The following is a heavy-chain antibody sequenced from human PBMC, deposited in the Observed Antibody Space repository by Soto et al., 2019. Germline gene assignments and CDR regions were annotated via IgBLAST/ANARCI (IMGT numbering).Heavy chain of an antibody. D-gene: IGHD3-10*01. Sequence: EVQLVESGGGLVKPGGSLRLSCAASGFTFSSYSMNWARQAPGKGLEWVSSISRNSDYIYYSDSVKGRFIISRDNARTSLYLHMNSLRAEDTAVYYCARVGAYFGEFDYFDYWGQGALVTVSS. CDR3: ARVGAYFGEFDYFDY. CDR1: GFTFSSYS. CDR2: ISRNSDYI. V-gene: IGHV3-21*01. J-gene: IGHJ4*02.